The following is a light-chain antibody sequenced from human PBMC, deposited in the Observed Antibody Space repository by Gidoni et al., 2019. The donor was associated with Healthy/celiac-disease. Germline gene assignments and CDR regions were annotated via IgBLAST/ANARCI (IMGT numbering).Light chain of an antibody. CDR3: QQYDNLSWT. J-gene: IGKJ1*01. CDR1: RDISHY. CDR2: DAS. Sequence: DSQMTQSPSSLSASVGDRVTITCQASRDISHYLNWYQQKPGKAPKLLMYDASNLEKGVPSRFSGGGSGTDSTFTISSLQPDDIATYYCQQYDNLSWTFGQGTKVEIK. V-gene: IGKV1-33*01.